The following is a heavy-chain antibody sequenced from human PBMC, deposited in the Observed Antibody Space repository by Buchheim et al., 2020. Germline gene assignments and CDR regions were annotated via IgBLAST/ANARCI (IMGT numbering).Heavy chain of an antibody. D-gene: IGHD6-13*01. J-gene: IGHJ4*02. CDR3: AKGQSVWAEAGTDY. V-gene: IGHV3-66*01. Sequence: EVQLVESGGGLVQPGGSLRLSCAASGFTVSSNYMSWVRQAPGKGLEWVSVIYSGGSTYYADSVRGRFTISRDNSKNTLFLQLNSLRAEDTAVYYCAKGQSVWAEAGTDYWGQGT. CDR1: GFTVSSNY. CDR2: IYSGGST.